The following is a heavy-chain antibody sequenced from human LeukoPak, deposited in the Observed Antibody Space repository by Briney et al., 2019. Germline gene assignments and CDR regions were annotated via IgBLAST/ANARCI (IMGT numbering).Heavy chain of an antibody. V-gene: IGHV3-21*01. J-gene: IGHJ4*02. D-gene: IGHD6-19*01. CDR2: ISSSSSFI. CDR3: AKGDSSGWSLDY. Sequence: GGSLRLSCAASGFTFSRYSMNWVRQAPGKGLEWVLSISSSSSFIYYADSVKGRFTISRDNSKNTLYLQMNSLRAEDTAVYYCAKGDSSGWSLDYWGQGTLVTVSS. CDR1: GFTFSRYS.